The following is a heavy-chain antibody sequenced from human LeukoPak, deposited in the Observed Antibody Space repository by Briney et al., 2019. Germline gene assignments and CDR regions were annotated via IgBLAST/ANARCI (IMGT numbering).Heavy chain of an antibody. CDR2: INSDGSST. D-gene: IGHD2-21*02. V-gene: IGHV3-74*01. J-gene: IGHJ4*02. Sequence: GGSLRLSCAASGFTFSSYWMHWVRQALGKGLVWVSRINSDGSSTSYADSVKGRLTISRDNAKNTLYLQMNSLRAEDTGVYYCSRARGGDSLFDYWGQGTLVTVSS. CDR1: GFTFSSYW. CDR3: SRARGGDSLFDY.